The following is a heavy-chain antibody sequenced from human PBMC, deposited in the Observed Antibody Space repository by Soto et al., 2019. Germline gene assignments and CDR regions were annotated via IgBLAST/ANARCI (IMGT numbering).Heavy chain of an antibody. D-gene: IGHD2-2*01. CDR1: GFTFSRYG. V-gene: IGHV3-21*02. CDR3: ARDPSEGRVGNWFES. Sequence: EVQLVESGGGLVKPGGSLRLSCAASGFTFSRYGMNWLRQAPGKGLEWVASISSSTGYVYYADSVKGRFSTSRDNAKNILYLEMYGLRTEDTAVYYCARDPSEGRVGNWFESWGQGTLVTVSS. J-gene: IGHJ5*01. CDR2: ISSSTGYV.